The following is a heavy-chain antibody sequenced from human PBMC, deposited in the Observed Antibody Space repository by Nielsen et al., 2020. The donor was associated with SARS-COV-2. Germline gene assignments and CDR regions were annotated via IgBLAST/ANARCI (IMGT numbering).Heavy chain of an antibody. CDR1: GCMFVDYA. V-gene: IGHV3-43*02. Sequence: GEWRKVACAGSGCMFVDYAMHWVRQAPGKGLEWVSLISGDGGSTYYADSVKGRFTISRDNSKNSLYLQMNSLRTEDTALYYCAKDIVVVAATRVYYYYGMDVWGQGTTVTVSS. J-gene: IGHJ6*02. CDR2: ISGDGGST. D-gene: IGHD2-15*01. CDR3: AKDIVVVAATRVYYYYGMDV.